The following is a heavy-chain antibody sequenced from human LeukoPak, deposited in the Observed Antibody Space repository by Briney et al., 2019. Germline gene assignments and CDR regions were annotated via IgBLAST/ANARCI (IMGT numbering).Heavy chain of an antibody. CDR2: ISHDGII. Sequence: GGSLRLSCETAGFTFSSYVMHWVRRTPGKGLVWVSRISHDGIISYADSVKGRSTISRDNAKNTLILQMNSLRVEDTAVYYCARDWVYKIDYWGRGTLVTVSS. D-gene: IGHD5-24*01. CDR1: GFTFSSYV. V-gene: IGHV3-74*01. CDR3: ARDWVYKIDY. J-gene: IGHJ4*02.